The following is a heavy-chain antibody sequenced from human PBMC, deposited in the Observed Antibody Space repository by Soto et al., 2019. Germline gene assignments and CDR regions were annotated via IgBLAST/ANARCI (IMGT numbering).Heavy chain of an antibody. Sequence: ASVKFSCKAAGYTFTSYGISWVRQAPGQVLESMVRISAYNGNTNYXXKLQGRVXXTTDTSTSTAXMELRXLRSDDTAVYYCARVVGALGLWFDPWRKGSLVTV. CDR2: ISAYNGNT. J-gene: IGHJ5*02. CDR3: ARVVGALGLWFDP. V-gene: IGHV1-18*01. D-gene: IGHD1-26*01. CDR1: GYTFTSYG.